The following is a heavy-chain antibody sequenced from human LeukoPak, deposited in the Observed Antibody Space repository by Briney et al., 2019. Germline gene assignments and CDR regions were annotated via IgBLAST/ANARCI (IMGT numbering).Heavy chain of an antibody. CDR2: ISGIGAST. CDR3: AKEGSYYDSSGYYYVYYFDY. V-gene: IGHV3-23*01. D-gene: IGHD3-22*01. Sequence: GGSLRLSCAASGFTFSSNALSWVRQAPGKGLEWAPPISGIGASTNYADSVKGRFTISRDNSKNTLYLQMNSLRAEDTAVYYCAKEGSYYDSSGYYYVYYFDYWGQGTLVTVSS. CDR1: GFTFSSNA. J-gene: IGHJ4*02.